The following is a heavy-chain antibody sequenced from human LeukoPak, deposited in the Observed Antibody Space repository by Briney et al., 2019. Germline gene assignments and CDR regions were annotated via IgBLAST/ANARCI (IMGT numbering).Heavy chain of an antibody. CDR1: GGSISSSTYY. J-gene: IGHJ4*02. V-gene: IGHV4-39*02. D-gene: IGHD4-11*01. CDR3: ARDSNHIDY. CDR2: ITYSGST. Sequence: PSETLSLTCTVSGGSISSSTYYWAWIRQSPGKGLEWIGSITYSGSTYYNPSLESRVTISVDTSKNQFSLRLISVTAVDTAVYYCARDSNHIDYWGQGTLVTVSS.